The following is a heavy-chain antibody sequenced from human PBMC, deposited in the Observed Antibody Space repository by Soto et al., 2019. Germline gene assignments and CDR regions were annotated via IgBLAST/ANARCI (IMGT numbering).Heavy chain of an antibody. D-gene: IGHD6-19*01. J-gene: IGHJ4*02. Sequence: PGGSLRLSCAASGVTFSSYAMSWVRQAPGKGLEWVSAISGSGGSTYYADSVKGRFTISRDNSKNTLYLQMNSLRAEDTAVYYCAKDNAGYSSGWYGYWGQGTLVTVSS. CDR1: GVTFSSYA. CDR2: ISGSGGST. CDR3: AKDNAGYSSGWYGY. V-gene: IGHV3-23*01.